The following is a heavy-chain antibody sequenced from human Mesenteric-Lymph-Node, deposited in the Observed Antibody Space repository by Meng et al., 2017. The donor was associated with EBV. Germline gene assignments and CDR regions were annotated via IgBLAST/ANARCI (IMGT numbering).Heavy chain of an antibody. J-gene: IGHJ4*02. CDR3: ARVKPSIWFGELFYYFDY. Sequence: QVQFQEWGVGLLKPSETLSLTCAVYGESFSGFYWSWVRQAPGKGLEWIGEMNNGGTSNYNPSLESRVTISVDPSKNQFSLNLRSVTAADTAVYYCARVKPSIWFGELFYYFDYWGPGILVTVSS. D-gene: IGHD3-10*01. CDR1: GESFSGFY. V-gene: IGHV4-34*01. CDR2: MNNGGTS.